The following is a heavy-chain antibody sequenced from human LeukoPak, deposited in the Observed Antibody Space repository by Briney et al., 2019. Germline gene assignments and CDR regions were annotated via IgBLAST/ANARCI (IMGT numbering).Heavy chain of an antibody. Sequence: KTGGSLRLSCAASGFTFNDAWMNWVRQAPGKGLEWVGRIKRKTDGGTTDYAAPVQGRFTISRDDSKNTLYLQMNSLKTEDTAVYYCTTGNWGPHWGQGTLVTVSS. J-gene: IGHJ4*02. CDR1: GFTFNDAW. CDR2: IKRKTDGGTT. CDR3: TTGNWGPH. D-gene: IGHD7-27*01. V-gene: IGHV3-15*07.